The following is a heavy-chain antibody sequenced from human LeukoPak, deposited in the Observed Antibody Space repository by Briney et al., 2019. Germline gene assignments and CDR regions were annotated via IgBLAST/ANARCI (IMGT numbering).Heavy chain of an antibody. J-gene: IGHJ6*03. CDR3: ARTRIVGATTYYYYYMDV. D-gene: IGHD1-26*01. CDR1: GGSISSGSYY. CDR2: IYTSGST. Sequence: SETLSLTCTVSGGSISSGSYYWSWIRQPAGKGLEWIGRIYTSGSTNYNPSLKSRVTISVDTSKNQFSLKLSSVTAADTAVYYCARTRIVGATTYYYYYMDVWGKGTTVTVSS. V-gene: IGHV4-61*02.